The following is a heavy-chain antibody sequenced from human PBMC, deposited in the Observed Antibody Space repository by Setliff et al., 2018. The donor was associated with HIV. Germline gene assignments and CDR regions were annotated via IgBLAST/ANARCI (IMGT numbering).Heavy chain of an antibody. CDR2: VYYNWAT. V-gene: IGHV4-39*07. J-gene: IGHJ3*02. CDR3: AKRPGYGYPFHI. Sequence: ETLSLTCTVSGDSFNGSHYLWGWIRQPPGKGLEWVGNVYYNWATYYNPSLKNRVTISVDTSKNQFSLRLTSVTAADTAVYYCAKRPGYGYPFHIWGQGTMVTVSS. CDR1: GDSFNGSHYL. D-gene: IGHD5-18*01.